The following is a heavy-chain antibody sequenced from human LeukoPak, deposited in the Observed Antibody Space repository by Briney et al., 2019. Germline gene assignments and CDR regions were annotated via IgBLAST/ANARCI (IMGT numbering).Heavy chain of an antibody. Sequence: SVKVSCKASGGTFSSYAISWVRQAPGQGLEWVGGIIPIFGTANYAQKFQGRVTITTDESTSTAYMELSSLRSEDTAVYYCARDIAAAGTCFDPWGQGTLVTVSS. D-gene: IGHD6-13*01. CDR1: GGTFSSYA. CDR3: ARDIAAAGTCFDP. CDR2: IIPIFGTA. J-gene: IGHJ5*02. V-gene: IGHV1-69*05.